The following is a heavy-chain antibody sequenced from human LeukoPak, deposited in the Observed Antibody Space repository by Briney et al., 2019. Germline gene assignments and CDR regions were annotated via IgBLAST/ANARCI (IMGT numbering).Heavy chain of an antibody. V-gene: IGHV4-39*07. J-gene: IGHJ3*02. CDR2: IYYTGST. CDR1: GNSVGTKDYY. D-gene: IGHD3-9*01. CDR3: AREDDVLADNAFDI. Sequence: SETLSLTCNVSGNSVGTKDYYWGWIRQSPGKGLEWIATIYYTGSTYHNPSLKSRVTMSVDTSMNQFSLNLNSVTAADTAVYYCAREDDVLADNAFDIWGQGTMVTVSS.